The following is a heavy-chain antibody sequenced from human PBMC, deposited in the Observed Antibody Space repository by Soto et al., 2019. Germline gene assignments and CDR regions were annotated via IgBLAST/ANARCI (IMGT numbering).Heavy chain of an antibody. CDR3: ARYGSGSSVWFDP. CDR1: GGSISSTNW. V-gene: IGHV4-4*02. J-gene: IGHJ5*02. Sequence: PSETLSLTCAVSGGSISSTNWWSWVRQPPGKGLEWIGEIYHSGSANYTPSLKSRVTISVDKSKNQFSLKLSSVTAADTAVYYCARYGSGSSVWFDPWGQGTLVTVSS. CDR2: IYHSGSA. D-gene: IGHD3-10*01.